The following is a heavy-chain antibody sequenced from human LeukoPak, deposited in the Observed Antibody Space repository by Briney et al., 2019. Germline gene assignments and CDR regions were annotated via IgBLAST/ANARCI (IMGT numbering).Heavy chain of an antibody. Sequence: GESLKISCKGSGYSFSTYWIGWVRQMTGKGLEWMGIIYPDDSETRYSPSFQGQVTISADKSITTAYLQWSSLKASDTAIYYCARAPTVTRRYFFDYWGQGTLASVSA. CDR3: ARAPTVTRRYFFDY. V-gene: IGHV5-51*01. CDR1: GYSFSTYW. CDR2: IYPDDSET. D-gene: IGHD4-11*01. J-gene: IGHJ4*02.